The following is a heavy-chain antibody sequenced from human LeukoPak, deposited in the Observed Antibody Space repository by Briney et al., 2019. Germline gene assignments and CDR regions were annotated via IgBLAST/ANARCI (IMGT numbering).Heavy chain of an antibody. V-gene: IGHV4-59*01. Sequence: PSETLSLTCTVSGGSISSYYWSWIRQPPGKGLEWIEHIYYSGSTNCNPSVKSRVAMSVDTSKKQFSLKLSSLTAADTAVYYCARGGTAVIAPYAFDIWGQGTMVTVSS. CDR1: GGSISSYY. CDR2: IYYSGST. CDR3: ARGGTAVIAPYAFDI. D-gene: IGHD4-23*01. J-gene: IGHJ3*02.